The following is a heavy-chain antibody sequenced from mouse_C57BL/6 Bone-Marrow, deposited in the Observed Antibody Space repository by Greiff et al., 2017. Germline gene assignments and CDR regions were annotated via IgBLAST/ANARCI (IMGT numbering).Heavy chain of an antibody. V-gene: IGHV1-85*01. D-gene: IGHD2-4*01. CDR3: ARERIYYDYDRGDY. J-gene: IGHJ2*01. Sequence: QVQLKESGPELVKPGASVKLSCKASGYTFTSYDINWVKQRPGQGLEWIGWIYPRDGSTKYNEKFKGKATLTVDTSSSTAYMELHSLTSVDSAVYFCARERIYYDYDRGDYWGQGTTLTVSS. CDR1: GYTFTSYD. CDR2: IYPRDGST.